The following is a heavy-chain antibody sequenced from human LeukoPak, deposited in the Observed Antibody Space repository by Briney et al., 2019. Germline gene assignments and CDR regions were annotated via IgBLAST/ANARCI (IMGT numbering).Heavy chain of an antibody. J-gene: IGHJ4*02. D-gene: IGHD6-19*01. CDR3: AREPPPPIAVAGTGGDY. V-gene: IGHV7-4-1*02. Sequence: ASVKVSCKASGYTFTSYAMNWVRQAPGQGLEWMGWINTNTGNPTYAQGFTGRFVFSLDTSVSTAYLQISSLKAEDTAVYYCAREPPPPIAVAGTGGDYWGQGTLVTVSS. CDR1: GYTFTSYA. CDR2: INTNTGNP.